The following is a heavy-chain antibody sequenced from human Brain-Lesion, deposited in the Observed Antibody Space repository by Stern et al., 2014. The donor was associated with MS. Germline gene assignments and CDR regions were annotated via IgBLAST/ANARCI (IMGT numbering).Heavy chain of an antibody. CDR3: ARNLRPPTNYYDALSD. CDR2: IISSGTN. Sequence: QVQLVQSGPGLVKPSETLSLTCTVSGGSISSYYWNWIRQPPGKGLEWIGYIISSGTNTSNPSPQSRLTISVDMSKNQFFLMLSSVTAADTAVYFCARNLRPPTNYYDALSDWGQGTLVTVSS. J-gene: IGHJ4*02. V-gene: IGHV4-59*01. D-gene: IGHD3-22*01. CDR1: GGSISSYY.